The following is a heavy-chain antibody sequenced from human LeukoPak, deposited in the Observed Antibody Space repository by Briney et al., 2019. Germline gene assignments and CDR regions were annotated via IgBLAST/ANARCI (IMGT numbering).Heavy chain of an antibody. V-gene: IGHV1-8*01. Sequence: GASVKVSCKASGYTFTSYDINWVQQATGQGLEWMGWMNPNSGNTGYAQKIQGRVTMTSNSSISTAYMELSSLRSEDTAVYYCARAHDTMVRGVSGYWGQGTLVTVSS. CDR2: MNPNSGNT. CDR1: GYTFTSYD. CDR3: ARAHDTMVRGVSGY. J-gene: IGHJ4*02. D-gene: IGHD3-10*01.